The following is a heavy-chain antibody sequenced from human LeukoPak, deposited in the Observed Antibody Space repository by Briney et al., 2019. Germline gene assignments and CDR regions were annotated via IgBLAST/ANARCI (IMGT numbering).Heavy chain of an antibody. CDR1: GFIFSSYW. CDR2: IKQDGSEK. V-gene: IGHV3-7*04. CDR3: ARDVSPYDSSGYSLDAFDI. J-gene: IGHJ3*02. Sequence: GGSLRLSCAASGFIFSSYWMSWVRQAPGKGLEWVANIKQDGSEKYCVDSVKGRFTISRDNAKNSLYLQMNSLRAEDTAVYYCARDVSPYDSSGYSLDAFDIWGQGTMVTVSS. D-gene: IGHD3-22*01.